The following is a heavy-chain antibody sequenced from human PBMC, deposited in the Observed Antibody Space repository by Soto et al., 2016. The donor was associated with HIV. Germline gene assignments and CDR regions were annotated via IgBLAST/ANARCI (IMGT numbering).Heavy chain of an antibody. J-gene: IGHJ4*02. V-gene: IGHV3-23*01. CDR1: GFSFPSCA. CDR2: IAHTGTSA. CDR3: AKDIFDYSANDY. Sequence: EVQLLESGGGLVQPGGPVTLSCAASGFSFPSCAMNWVRQAPGKGLEWVAGIAHTGTSAHYAGSVRGRFIISRDNSKNTLSLQMNTLTAEDTAIYFCAKDIFDYSANDYWGQGTLVTVSS. D-gene: IGHD4-4*01.